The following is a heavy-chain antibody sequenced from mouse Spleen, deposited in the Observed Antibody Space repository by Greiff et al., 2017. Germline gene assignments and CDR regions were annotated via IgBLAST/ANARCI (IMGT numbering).Heavy chain of an antibody. D-gene: IGHD1-2*01. V-gene: IGHV1-54*01. CDR1: GYAFTNYL. CDR3: ARPNYGYLYYYAMDY. CDR2: INPGSGGT. J-gene: IGHJ4*01. Sequence: QVQLQQSGAELVRPGPSVKVSCKASGYAFTNYLIEWVKQRPGQGLEWIGVINPGSGGTNYNEKFKGKATLTADKSSSTAYMQLSSLTSEDSAVYFCARPNYGYLYYYAMDYWGQGTSVTVSS.